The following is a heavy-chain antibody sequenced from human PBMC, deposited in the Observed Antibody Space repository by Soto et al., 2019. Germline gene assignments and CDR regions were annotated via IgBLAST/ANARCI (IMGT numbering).Heavy chain of an antibody. Sequence: GGSLRLSCAASGFTFSSYAMSWVRQAPGKGLEWVSAISGSGGSTYYADSVKGRFTISRDNSKNTLYLQMNSLRAEDTAVYYCAKDRGPLNYYDSSGYYLSTYCFDYWGQGALVTVSS. CDR1: GFTFSSYA. CDR3: AKDRGPLNYYDSSGYYLSTYCFDY. J-gene: IGHJ4*02. V-gene: IGHV3-23*01. CDR2: ISGSGGST. D-gene: IGHD3-22*01.